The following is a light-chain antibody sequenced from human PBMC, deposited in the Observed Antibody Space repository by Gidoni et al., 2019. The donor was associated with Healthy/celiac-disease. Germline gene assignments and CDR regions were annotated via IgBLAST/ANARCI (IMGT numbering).Light chain of an antibody. V-gene: IGKV2-28*01. J-gene: IGKJ5*01. CDR3: MQALQTIT. CDR2: LGS. Sequence: DIVMTQSPLSLPVTPGEPASISCRSSQSLLHSNGYNYLDWDLQKPGQSPQLLIYLGSNRDSWVPDRFSGSGSGTDFTLKISRVEAEDVGVYYCMQALQTITFGQGTRLEIK. CDR1: QSLLHSNGYNY.